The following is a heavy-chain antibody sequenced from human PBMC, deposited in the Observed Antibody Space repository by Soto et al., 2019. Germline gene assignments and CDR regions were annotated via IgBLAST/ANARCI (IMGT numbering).Heavy chain of an antibody. CDR1: GFTFSSYG. V-gene: IGHV3-33*01. CDR3: ASSDFLSGYEYYYYGMDV. J-gene: IGHJ6*02. D-gene: IGHD3-3*01. CDR2: IWYDGSNK. Sequence: QVQLVESGGGVVQPGRSLRLSCAASGFTFSSYGMHWVRQAPGKGLEWVAVIWYDGSNKYYADSVKGRFTISRDNSKNTLYLQMNSLRAEDTAVYYCASSDFLSGYEYYYYGMDVWGQGTTVTVSS.